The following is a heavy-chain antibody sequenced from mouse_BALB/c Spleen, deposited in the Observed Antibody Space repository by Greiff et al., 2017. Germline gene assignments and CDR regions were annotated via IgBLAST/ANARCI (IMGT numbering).Heavy chain of an antibody. D-gene: IGHD2-1*01. CDR3: ASRGYGNCHWYFDV. CDR1: GYTFTSYW. J-gene: IGHJ1*01. Sequence: VQLQQSGAELAKPGASVKMSCKASGYTFTSYWMHWVKQRPGQGLEWIGYINPSTGYTEYNQKFKDKATLTADKSSSTAYMQLSSLTSEDSAVYYGASRGYGNCHWYFDVWGAGTTVTVSS. CDR2: INPSTGYT. V-gene: IGHV1-7*01.